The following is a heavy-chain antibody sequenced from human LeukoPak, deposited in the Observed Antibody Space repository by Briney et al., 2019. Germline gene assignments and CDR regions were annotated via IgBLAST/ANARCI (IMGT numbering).Heavy chain of an antibody. CDR2: ISPGSTTM. Sequence: GGSLRLSCAASGFTFSSYSMTWVRQAPGKGLAWVSYISPGSTTMYYADSVKGRFTISRDNARNSLYLQMNSLRAEDTAVYYCARDKAVGPTLLDYWGQGTLVTVSS. J-gene: IGHJ4*02. D-gene: IGHD1-26*01. CDR3: ARDKAVGPTLLDY. CDR1: GFTFSSYS. V-gene: IGHV3-48*01.